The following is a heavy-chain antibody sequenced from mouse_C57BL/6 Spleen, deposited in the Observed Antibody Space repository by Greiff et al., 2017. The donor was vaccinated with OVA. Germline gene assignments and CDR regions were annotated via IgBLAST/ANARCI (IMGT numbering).Heavy chain of an antibody. D-gene: IGHD2-4*01. Sequence: DVQLVESGPGLVKPSQSLSLTCSVTGYSITSGYYWNWIRQFPGNKLEWMGFISYDGSNDYNPSLKNRISITRDTSKNQFFLKLNSVTTEDTATYYCARGYDYDEGAWFAYWGKGTLVTVSA. CDR3: ARGYDYDEGAWFAY. CDR2: ISYDGSN. V-gene: IGHV3-6*01. J-gene: IGHJ3*01. CDR1: GYSITSGYY.